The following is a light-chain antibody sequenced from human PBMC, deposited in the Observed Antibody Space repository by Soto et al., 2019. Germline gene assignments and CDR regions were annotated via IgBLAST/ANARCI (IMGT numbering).Light chain of an antibody. J-gene: IGKJ1*01. CDR1: QTISSW. Sequence: DIQMTQSPSTLSGSVGDRVTITCRASQTISSWLAWYQQKPGKAPKLLIYKASTLKSGVPSRFSGSGSETEFTLTISSLQPDDFATYYCQNYNSYSEAFGQGTKVDIK. CDR2: KAS. CDR3: QNYNSYSEA. V-gene: IGKV1-5*03.